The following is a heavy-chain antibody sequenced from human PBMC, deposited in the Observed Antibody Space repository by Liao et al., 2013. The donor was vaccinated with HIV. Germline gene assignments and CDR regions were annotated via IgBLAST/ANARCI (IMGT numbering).Heavy chain of an antibody. CDR3: AARITIFGVVIPHALDV. D-gene: IGHD3-3*01. J-gene: IGHJ3*01. Sequence: QVQLRESGPGLVKPSETLSLTCTVSGGSISNYYWNWVRQSAGKGLEWIGRIYASGDTNYNPSLKSRITMSVDTSKNQFSLKLNSVTAADTAVYYCAARITIFGVVIPHALDVWGQGTMVTVSS. V-gene: IGHV4-4*07. CDR2: IYASGDT. CDR1: GGSISNYY.